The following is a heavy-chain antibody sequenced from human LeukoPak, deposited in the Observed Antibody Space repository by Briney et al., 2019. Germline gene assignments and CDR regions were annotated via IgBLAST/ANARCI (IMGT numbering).Heavy chain of an antibody. J-gene: IGHJ3*02. CDR3: AKDSLYGSGSLAFDI. D-gene: IGHD3-10*01. CDR1: GFTFSSYG. V-gene: IGHV3-30*18. CDR2: ISYDGSNK. Sequence: GGSLRLSCAASGFTFSSYGMHWVRQAPGKGLEWVAVISYDGSNKYYADSVKGRFTISRDNSKNTLYLQMNSLRAEDTAVYYCAKDSLYGSGSLAFDIWGQGTMVTVSS.